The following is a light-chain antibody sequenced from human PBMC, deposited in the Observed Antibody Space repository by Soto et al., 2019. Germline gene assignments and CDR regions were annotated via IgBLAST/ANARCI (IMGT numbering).Light chain of an antibody. CDR3: QSYDRSLSGSSV. V-gene: IGLV1-40*01. Sequence: QSVLTQPPSVSGAPGRRVTISCTGSSSNIGAGYDVHWYQQLPGTAPKLLIYGNTNRPSGVPDRFSGSRSGTSASLAITGLQAEDDGDYYCQSYDRSLSGSSVFGTGTKVTVL. J-gene: IGLJ1*01. CDR1: SSNIGAGYD. CDR2: GNT.